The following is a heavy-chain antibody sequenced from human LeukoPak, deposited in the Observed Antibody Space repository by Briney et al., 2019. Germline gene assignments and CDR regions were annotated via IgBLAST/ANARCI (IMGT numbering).Heavy chain of an antibody. D-gene: IGHD3-3*01. CDR1: GFTFRNAL. Sequence: GGSLRLSCAASGFTFRNALMSWVRQAPGKGLEWVGHFKGKIDGGTTDYAAPVKGRFTFSRDDSKNTLYLQMNSLNTDDTGVYYCTTGRDRGRSGFDYWGQGTLVTVSS. CDR3: TTGRDRGRSGFDY. V-gene: IGHV3-15*01. J-gene: IGHJ4*02. CDR2: FKGKIDGGTT.